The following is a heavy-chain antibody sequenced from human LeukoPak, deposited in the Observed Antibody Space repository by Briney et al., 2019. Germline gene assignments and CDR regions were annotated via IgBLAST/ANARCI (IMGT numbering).Heavy chain of an antibody. J-gene: IGHJ4*02. Sequence: PGGSLRLSCAASGFTFSSYGMHWVRQAPGKGLEWVAVISYDGSNKYYADSVKGRFTISRDNSKNTLYLQMNSLRAEDTAVYYCAESLPFDYWGQGTLVTVSS. CDR2: ISYDGSNK. CDR1: GFTFSSYG. V-gene: IGHV3-30*18. CDR3: AESLPFDY.